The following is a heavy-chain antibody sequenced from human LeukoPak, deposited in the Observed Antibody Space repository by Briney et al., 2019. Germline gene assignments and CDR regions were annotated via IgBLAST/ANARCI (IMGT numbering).Heavy chain of an antibody. V-gene: IGHV1-2*02. CDR3: ASSRVLDAFDI. CDR1: GYTFTGYY. Sequence: ASVKVSCKASGYTFTGYYMHWVRQAPGQGLEWMGWINPNSGGTNYAQKLQGGVTMTTDTSTSTAYMELRSLRSDDTAVYYCASSRVLDAFDIWGQGTMVTVSS. CDR2: INPNSGGT. J-gene: IGHJ3*02. D-gene: IGHD6-13*01.